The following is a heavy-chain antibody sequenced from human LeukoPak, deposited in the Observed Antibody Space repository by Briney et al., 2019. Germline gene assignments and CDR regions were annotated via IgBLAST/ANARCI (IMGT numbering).Heavy chain of an antibody. D-gene: IGHD3-10*01. J-gene: IGHJ4*02. CDR1: GGSFSGYY. V-gene: IGHV4-34*01. CDR3: ARGRRGPDY. CDR2: INHSGST. Sequence: SETPSLTCAVYGGSFSGYYWSWIRQPPGKGLEWIGEINHSGSTNYNPSLKSRVTISVDTSKNQFSLKLSSVTAADTAVYYCARGRRGPDYWGQGTLVTVSS.